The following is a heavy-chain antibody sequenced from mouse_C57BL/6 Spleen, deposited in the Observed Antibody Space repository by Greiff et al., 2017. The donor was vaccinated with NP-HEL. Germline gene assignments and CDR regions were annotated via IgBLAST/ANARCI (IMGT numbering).Heavy chain of an antibody. D-gene: IGHD2-4*01. CDR2: ISYDGSN. V-gene: IGHV3-6*01. J-gene: IGHJ3*01. CDR3: ARDKGGYDYDAWFAY. Sequence: EVKVEESGPGLVKPSQSLSLTCSVTGYSITSGYYWNWIRQFPGNKLEWMGYISYDGSNNYNPSLKNRISITRDTSKNQFFLKLNSVTTEDTATYYCARDKGGYDYDAWFAYWGQGTLVTVSA. CDR1: GYSITSGYY.